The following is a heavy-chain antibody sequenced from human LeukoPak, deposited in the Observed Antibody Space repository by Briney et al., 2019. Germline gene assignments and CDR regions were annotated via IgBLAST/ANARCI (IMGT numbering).Heavy chain of an antibody. V-gene: IGHV3-33*06. CDR1: GFTFSSYG. D-gene: IGHD6-19*01. CDR3: AKDRSGAVAGSDY. Sequence: GGSLRLSCAASGFTFSSYGMHWVRQAPGKGLEWVAVIWYDGSNKYYADSVKGRFTISRDNSKNTLYPQMNSPRAEDTAVYYCAKDRSGAVAGSDYWGQGTLVTVSS. J-gene: IGHJ4*02. CDR2: IWYDGSNK.